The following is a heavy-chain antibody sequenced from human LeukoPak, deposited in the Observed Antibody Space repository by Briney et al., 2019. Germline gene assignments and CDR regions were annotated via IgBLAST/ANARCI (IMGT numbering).Heavy chain of an antibody. CDR2: ISAYNGNT. D-gene: IGHD6-25*01. CDR1: GYTFTSYG. CDR3: ARGGTRLFYYFDY. V-gene: IGHV1-18*01. J-gene: IGHJ4*02. Sequence: ASVTVSCKASGYTFTSYGISWVRQAPGPGREWLGWISAYNGNTNYAQKLQGRVTMTTNTSTSTAYMELRSLRSDDTAVYYCARGGTRLFYYFDYWGQGTLVTGSS.